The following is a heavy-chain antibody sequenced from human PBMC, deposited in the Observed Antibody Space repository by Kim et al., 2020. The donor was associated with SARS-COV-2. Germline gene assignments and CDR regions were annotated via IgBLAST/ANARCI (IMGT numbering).Heavy chain of an antibody. Sequence: SETLSLTCAVYGGSFSGYYWSWIRQPPGKGLEWIGEINHSGSTNYNPSLKSRVTISVDTSKNQFSLKLSSVTAADTAVYYCARGAGGSSWYRWGWFDPWGQGTLVTVSS. D-gene: IGHD6-13*01. V-gene: IGHV4-34*01. CDR1: GGSFSGYY. J-gene: IGHJ5*02. CDR2: INHSGST. CDR3: ARGAGGSSWYRWGWFDP.